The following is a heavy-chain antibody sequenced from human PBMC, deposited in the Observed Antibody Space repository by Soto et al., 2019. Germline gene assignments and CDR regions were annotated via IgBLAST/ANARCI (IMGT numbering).Heavy chain of an antibody. CDR3: ARASCSGGSCYLPEYDAFDI. CDR1: GGTFSSYT. J-gene: IGHJ3*02. V-gene: IGHV1-69*02. CDR2: IIPILGIA. Sequence: QVQLVQSGAEVKKPGSSVKFSCKASGGTFSSYTISWVHQAPGQGLEGMGRIIPILGIANYEKKFQGRVTITADKSTSTAYMELSSLRSEDTAVYYCARASCSGGSCYLPEYDAFDIWGQGTMVTVSS. D-gene: IGHD2-15*01.